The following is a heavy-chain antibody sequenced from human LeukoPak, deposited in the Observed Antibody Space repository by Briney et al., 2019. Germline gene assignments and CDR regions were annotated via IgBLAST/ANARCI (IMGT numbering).Heavy chain of an antibody. CDR3: ARAGSGYRNPRDY. J-gene: IGHJ4*02. CDR2: ISSSSSYI. D-gene: IGHD3-22*01. V-gene: IGHV3-21*01. Sequence: GGSLRLSCAASGFTFSSYSMNWVRQAPGKGLEWVSSISSSSSYIYYADSVKGRFTVSRDNAKNSLYLQMNSLRAEDTAVYYCARAGSGYRNPRDYWGQGTLVTVSS. CDR1: GFTFSSYS.